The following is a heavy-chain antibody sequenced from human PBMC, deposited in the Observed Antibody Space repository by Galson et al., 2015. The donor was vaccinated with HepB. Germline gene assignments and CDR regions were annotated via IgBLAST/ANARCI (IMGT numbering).Heavy chain of an antibody. CDR2: ISSSSSTI. CDR3: ARGEGLDYDSSDYQEYFHH. Sequence: SLRLSCAGSGFTFTSNNMYWVRQAPGKGLEWVSYISSSSSTIYYADSVKGRFTISRDNAKNSLYLQMNSLRDEDTAVYYCARGEGLDYDSSDYQEYFHHWGQGTLVTVSS. V-gene: IGHV3-48*02. J-gene: IGHJ1*01. D-gene: IGHD3-22*01. CDR1: GFTFTSNN.